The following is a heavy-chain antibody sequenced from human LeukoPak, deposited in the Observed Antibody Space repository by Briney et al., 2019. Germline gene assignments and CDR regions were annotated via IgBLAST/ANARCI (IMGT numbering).Heavy chain of an antibody. CDR2: IIPIFGTA. D-gene: IGHD2-2*01. Sequence: SVKVSCKASGGTFSSYAISWVRQAPGQGLEWMGGIIPIFGTANYAQKFQGRVTITADESTSTAYMELSSLRSEDTAVYYCARVISNQLRAGDDYGGKEPLVPVS. J-gene: IGHJ4*02. V-gene: IGHV1-69*13. CDR3: ARVISNQLRAGDDY. CDR1: GGTFSSYA.